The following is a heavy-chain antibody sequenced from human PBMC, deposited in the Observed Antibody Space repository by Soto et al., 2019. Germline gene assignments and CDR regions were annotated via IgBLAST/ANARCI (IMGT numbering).Heavy chain of an antibody. CDR3: ASAHYDFWSGYRFLGFDY. J-gene: IGHJ4*02. D-gene: IGHD3-3*01. V-gene: IGHV4-59*08. CDR1: GGSISSYY. CDR2: IYYSGST. Sequence: SETLSLTCTVSGGSISSYYWSWIRQPPGKGLEWIGYIYYSGSTNYNPSLKSRVTISVDTSKNRFSLKLSSVTAADTAVYYCASAHYDFWSGYRFLGFDYWGQGTLVTVSS.